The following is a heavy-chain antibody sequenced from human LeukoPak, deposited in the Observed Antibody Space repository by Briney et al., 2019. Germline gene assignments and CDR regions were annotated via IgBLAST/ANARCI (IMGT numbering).Heavy chain of an antibody. J-gene: IGHJ4*02. V-gene: IGHV4-39*01. Sequence: AETLSLTCTVSGGSISSSSYYWGWIRQPPRKGLEWIGSIYYSGSTYYNPSLKSRVTISVDTSKNQFSLKLTSVTAADTAVYYCARLRITVAGYFDYWGQGTLVTVSS. D-gene: IGHD6-19*01. CDR2: IYYSGST. CDR1: GGSISSSSYY. CDR3: ARLRITVAGYFDY.